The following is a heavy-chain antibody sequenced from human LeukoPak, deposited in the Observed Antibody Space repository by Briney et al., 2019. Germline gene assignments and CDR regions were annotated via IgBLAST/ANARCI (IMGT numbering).Heavy chain of an antibody. J-gene: IGHJ4*02. V-gene: IGHV4-59*01. Sequence: SETLSLTCTVSGGSISNYYWSWIRQSPGKGLEWIAYIFYNGNTNYNPSLKSRVTISVDTSKNQFSLRLSSVTAADTAVYYCARSGRIGASDSWGQGSLVTVSS. CDR2: IFYNGNT. CDR1: GGSISNYY. CDR3: ARSGRIGASDS. D-gene: IGHD1-14*01.